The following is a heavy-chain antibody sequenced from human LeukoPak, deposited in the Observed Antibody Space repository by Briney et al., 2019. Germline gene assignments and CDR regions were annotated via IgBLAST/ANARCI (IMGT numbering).Heavy chain of an antibody. V-gene: IGHV4-34*01. CDR2: INHSGST. J-gene: IGHJ5*02. D-gene: IGHD3-10*01. CDR1: GGSFSGYY. Sequence: SETLSLTCAVYGGSFSGYYWSWIRQPPGKGLEWIGEINHSGSTNYNPSLKSRVTISVDTSKNHFSLKLSSVTAADTAVYYCARRGGYYYGSGSYRNWFDPWGQGTLVTVSS. CDR3: ARRGGYYYGSGSYRNWFDP.